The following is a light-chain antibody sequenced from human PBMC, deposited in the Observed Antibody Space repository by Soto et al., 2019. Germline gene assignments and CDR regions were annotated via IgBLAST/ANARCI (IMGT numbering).Light chain of an antibody. CDR1: SSDVGGYDY. CDR2: EVT. CDR3: SSHTSGSTRV. J-gene: IGLJ1*01. V-gene: IGLV2-14*01. Sequence: QSVRTQPASVSATPGQSIAISCTGTSSDVGGYDYVSWYQQQPDKAPKLMIYEVTKRPSGVSNRFSGSKSGNTASLTISGLQAEDEADYYCSSHTSGSTRVFGTGTKVTVL.